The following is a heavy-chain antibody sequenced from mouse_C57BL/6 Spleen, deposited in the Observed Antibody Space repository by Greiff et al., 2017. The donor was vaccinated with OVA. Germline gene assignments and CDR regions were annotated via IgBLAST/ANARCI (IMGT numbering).Heavy chain of an antibody. CDR3: ARSLYDHYAMDY. D-gene: IGHD6-2*01. CDR1: GYTFTDYN. J-gene: IGHJ4*01. Sequence: EVQLQQSGPELVKPGASVKIPCKASGYTFTDYNMDWVKQSHGKSLEWIGDINPNNGGTIYNQKFKGKATLTVDKSSSTAYMELRSLTSEDTAVYYCARSLYDHYAMDYWGQGTSVTVSS. V-gene: IGHV1-18*01. CDR2: INPNNGGT.